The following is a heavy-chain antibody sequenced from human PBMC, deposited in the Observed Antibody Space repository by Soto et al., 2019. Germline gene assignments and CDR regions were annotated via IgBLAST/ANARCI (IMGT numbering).Heavy chain of an antibody. CDR3: AKVRISSGWYYFDY. V-gene: IGHV3-23*01. CDR1: GFTFSSYA. CDR2: ISGSGGST. D-gene: IGHD6-19*01. Sequence: GGSLRLSCAASGFTFSSYAMSWFRQAPGKGLEWVSAISGSGGSTYYADSVKGRFTISRDNSKNTLYLQMNSLRAEDTAVYYCAKVRISSGWYYFDYWGQGTLVTVSS. J-gene: IGHJ4*02.